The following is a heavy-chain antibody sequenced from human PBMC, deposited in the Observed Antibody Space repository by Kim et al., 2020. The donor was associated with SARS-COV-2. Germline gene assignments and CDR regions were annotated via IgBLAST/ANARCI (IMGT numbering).Heavy chain of an antibody. V-gene: IGHV1-8*01. CDR2: MNPNSGNT. Sequence: ASVKVSCKASGYTFTSYDINWVRKATGQGLEWMGWMNPNSGNTGYAQKFQGRVTMTRNTSISTAYMELSSLRSEDTAVYYCARDITMVRGVGSHDAFDIWGQGTMVTVSS. D-gene: IGHD3-10*01. CDR1: GYTFTSYD. CDR3: ARDITMVRGVGSHDAFDI. J-gene: IGHJ3*02.